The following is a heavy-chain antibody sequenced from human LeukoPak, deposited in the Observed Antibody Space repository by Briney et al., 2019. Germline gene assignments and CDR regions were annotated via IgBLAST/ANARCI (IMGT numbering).Heavy chain of an antibody. CDR1: GYTFTGYY. D-gene: IGHD4-17*01. J-gene: IGHJ4*02. Sequence: ASVKVSCKASGYTFTGYYMHWVRQAPGQGLEWMGWINPNSGGTSYAQKFQGRVTMTRDTSISTAYMELSRLRSDDTAVYYCARDLRVTTVTTGDYWGQGTLVTVSS. V-gene: IGHV1-2*02. CDR3: ARDLRVTTVTTGDY. CDR2: INPNSGGT.